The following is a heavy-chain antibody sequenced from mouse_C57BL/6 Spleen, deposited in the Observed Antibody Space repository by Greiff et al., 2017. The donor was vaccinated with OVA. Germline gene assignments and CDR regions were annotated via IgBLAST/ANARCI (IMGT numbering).Heavy chain of an antibody. V-gene: IGHV1-7*01. CDR2: INPSSGYT. CDR3: ARGYYGSSYAFDY. Sequence: QVQLQQSGAELAKPGASVKLSCKASGYTFTSYWMHWVNQRPGQGLEWIGYINPSSGYTKYNQKFKDKATLTADKSSSTAYMQLSSLTYEDAAVYYCARGYYGSSYAFDYWGQGTTLTVSS. J-gene: IGHJ2*01. D-gene: IGHD1-1*01. CDR1: GYTFTSYW.